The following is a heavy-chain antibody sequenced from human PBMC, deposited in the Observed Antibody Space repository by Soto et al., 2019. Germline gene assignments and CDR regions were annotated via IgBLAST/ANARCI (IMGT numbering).Heavy chain of an antibody. CDR3: ARGLGYCSSTSCRPIAFDI. J-gene: IGHJ3*02. V-gene: IGHV1-18*01. CDR2: ISAYNGNT. Sequence: ASVKVSCKASGYTFTSYGISWVRQAPGQGLEWMGWISAYNGNTNYAQKLQGRVTMTTDTSTSTAYMELRSLRSDDTAVYYCARGLGYCSSTSCRPIAFDIWGQGXMVTV. CDR1: GYTFTSYG. D-gene: IGHD2-2*01.